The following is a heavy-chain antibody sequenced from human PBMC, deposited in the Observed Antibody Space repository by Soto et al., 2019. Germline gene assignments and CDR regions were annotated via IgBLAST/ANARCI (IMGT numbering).Heavy chain of an antibody. D-gene: IGHD1-26*01. CDR3: ARDQGGYFRARPLGQNYGMDV. CDR1: GGSISSGDYY. Sequence: PSETLSLTCTVSGGSISSGDYYWSWIRQPPGKGLEWIGYIYYSGSTYYNPSLKSRVTISVDTSKNQFSLKLSSVTAADTAVYYCARDQGGYFRARPLGQNYGMDVWGQGTTVTVS. CDR2: IYYSGST. V-gene: IGHV4-30-4*01. J-gene: IGHJ6*02.